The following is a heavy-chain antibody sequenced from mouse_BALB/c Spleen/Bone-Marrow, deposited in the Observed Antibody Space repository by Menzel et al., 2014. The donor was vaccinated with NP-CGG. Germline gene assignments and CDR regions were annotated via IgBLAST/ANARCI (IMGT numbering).Heavy chain of an antibody. CDR3: TYMGYYGSSYAMDY. D-gene: IGHD1-1*01. J-gene: IGHJ4*01. V-gene: IGHV14-3*02. CDR1: GFNIKDTY. CDR2: IDPANGNT. Sequence: EVHLVESGAELVKPGASVKLSCTASGFNIKDTYMHWVKQRPEQGLEWIGRIDPANGNTKYDPKFQGKATITADKSSSTAYMQLSSLTSEDSAVYYCTYMGYYGSSYAMDYWGQGTSVTVSS.